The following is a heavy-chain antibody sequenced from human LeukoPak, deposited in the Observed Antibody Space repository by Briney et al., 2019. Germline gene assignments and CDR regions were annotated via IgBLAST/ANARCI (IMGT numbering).Heavy chain of an antibody. CDR1: GFTFSDYY. Sequence: GGSLRLSCAASGFTFSDYYMSWIRQAPGKGLEWVSYISSSGSTIYYADSVKGRFTISRDNPKNSLYLQMNSLRAEDTAVYYCAKKISWGHNDAFDIWGQGTMVTVSS. V-gene: IGHV3-11*01. CDR2: ISSSGSTI. J-gene: IGHJ3*02. CDR3: AKKISWGHNDAFDI. D-gene: IGHD6-13*01.